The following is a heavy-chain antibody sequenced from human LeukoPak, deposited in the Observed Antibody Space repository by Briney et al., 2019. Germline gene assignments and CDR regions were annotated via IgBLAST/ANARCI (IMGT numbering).Heavy chain of an antibody. J-gene: IGHJ6*02. CDR2: IYYSGST. Sequence: SETLSLTCTVSGGSISSYYWSWIRQPPGKGLEWIGYIYYSGSTNYNPSLKSRVTTSVDTSKNQFSLKLSSVTAADTAVYYCARRRDYYYYGMDVWGQGTTVTVSS. CDR1: GGSISSYY. CDR3: ARRRDYYYYGMDV. V-gene: IGHV4-59*08.